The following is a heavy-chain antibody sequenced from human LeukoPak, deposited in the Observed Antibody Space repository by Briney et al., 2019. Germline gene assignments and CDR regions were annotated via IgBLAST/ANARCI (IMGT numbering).Heavy chain of an antibody. J-gene: IGHJ4*02. CDR3: AKSITTVGKGY. V-gene: IGHV3-23*01. CDR1: GFTFSSYA. Sequence: GGSLRLSCAASGFTFSSYAMSWVRQAPGKGLEWASAISGSGGSTYYADSVKGRFTISRDSSKNTLYLQMNSLRAEDTAVYYCAKSITTVGKGYWGQGTLVTVSS. CDR2: ISGSGGST. D-gene: IGHD4-23*01.